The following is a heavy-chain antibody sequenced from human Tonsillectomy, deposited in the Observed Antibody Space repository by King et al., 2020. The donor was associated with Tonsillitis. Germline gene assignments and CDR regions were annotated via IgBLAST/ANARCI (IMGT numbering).Heavy chain of an antibody. CDR2: VYHSGLT. CDR1: GGSINSRDW. CDR3: ARDRDGYNNGGGAFDV. D-gene: IGHD5-24*01. J-gene: IGHJ3*01. Sequence: VQLQESGPGLVKPSGTLSLTCAVSGGSINSRDWWSWVRQPPGKGLEWIGEVYHSGLTHYNPSLKSRVTISLDNSKNHFSLNLSSVTAADPAVYYCARDRDGYNNGGGAFDVWGQGTMVSVSS. V-gene: IGHV4-4*02.